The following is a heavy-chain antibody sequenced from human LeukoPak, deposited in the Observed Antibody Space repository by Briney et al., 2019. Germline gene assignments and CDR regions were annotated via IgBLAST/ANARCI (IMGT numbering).Heavy chain of an antibody. Sequence: SETLSLTCAVYGGSLSGYYWSWIRQPPGKGLEWIGEINHSGSTNYNPSLKSRVTISVDTSKNQFSLKLSSVTAADTAVYYCARVRDLTAMRLRLAYFDYWGQGTLVTVSS. V-gene: IGHV4-34*01. J-gene: IGHJ4*02. CDR2: INHSGST. CDR3: ARVRDLTAMRLRLAYFDY. CDR1: GGSLSGYY. D-gene: IGHD1-20*01.